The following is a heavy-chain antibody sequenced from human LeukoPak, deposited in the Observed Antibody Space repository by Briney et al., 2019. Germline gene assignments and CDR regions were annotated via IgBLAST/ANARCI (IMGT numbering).Heavy chain of an antibody. J-gene: IGHJ4*02. CDR1: GYTFPSYG. V-gene: IGHV1-18*01. CDR3: ARDWYYYGSGSYDFDY. D-gene: IGHD3-10*01. Sequence: GAPKVSCKASGYTFPSYGISWVRQAPGQGLEWRGWISAYNGNTNYAQKLQGRVTMTTDTSTSTAYLELRSLRSDDTAVYYCARDWYYYGSGSYDFDYWGQGTLVTVSA. CDR2: ISAYNGNT.